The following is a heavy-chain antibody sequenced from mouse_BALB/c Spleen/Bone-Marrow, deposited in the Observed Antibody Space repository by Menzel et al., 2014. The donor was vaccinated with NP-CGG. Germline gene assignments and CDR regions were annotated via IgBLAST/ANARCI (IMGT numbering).Heavy chain of an antibody. CDR2: IRNKANGYTT. CDR3: ARDRNYDIHWYFDV. D-gene: IGHD1-1*01. V-gene: IGHV7-3*02. J-gene: IGHJ1*01. CDR1: GFTFTDYY. Sequence: EVKLVESGGGLVQPGGSLRLSCATSGFTFTDYYMSWVRQPPGEALEWLGFIRNKANGYTTEYSASVKGRFTISRDNSQSILYLRMNILRTEDSATYYCARDRNYDIHWYFDVWGAGTTVTVSS.